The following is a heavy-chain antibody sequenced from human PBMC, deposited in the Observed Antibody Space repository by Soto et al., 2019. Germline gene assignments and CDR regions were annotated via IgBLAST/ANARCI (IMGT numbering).Heavy chain of an antibody. CDR1: GFTFSSYA. CDR3: AREAPGPLAVAPKDV. CDR2: ISYDGSNK. Sequence: GGSLRLSCAASGFTFSSYAMHWVRQAPGKGLEWVAVISYDGSNKYYADSVKGRFTISRDNSKNTLYLQMNSLRAEDTAVYYGAREAPGPLAVAPKDVWGQGTTVTVSS. V-gene: IGHV3-30-3*01. D-gene: IGHD6-19*01. J-gene: IGHJ6*02.